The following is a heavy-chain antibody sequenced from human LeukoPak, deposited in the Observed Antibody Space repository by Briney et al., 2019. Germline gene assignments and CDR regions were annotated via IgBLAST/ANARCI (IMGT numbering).Heavy chain of an antibody. Sequence: SETLSLTCTVSGGSISSGSYYWSWIRQPAGKGLEWIGRIYTSGSTNYNPSLKSRVTISVDTSKNQFSLKLSSVTAADTAVCYCARDISRYYYDSSGRFDYWGQGTLVTVSS. D-gene: IGHD3-22*01. CDR3: ARDISRYYYDSSGRFDY. J-gene: IGHJ4*02. V-gene: IGHV4-61*02. CDR1: GGSISSGSYY. CDR2: IYTSGST.